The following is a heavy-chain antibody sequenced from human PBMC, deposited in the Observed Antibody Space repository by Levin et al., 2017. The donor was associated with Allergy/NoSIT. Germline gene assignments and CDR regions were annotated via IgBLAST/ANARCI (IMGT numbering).Heavy chain of an antibody. D-gene: IGHD5-12*01. Sequence: GGSLRLSCAASGFTFNNYAMAWVRQAPGKGLECVSSIGDSGRSTNYADSVKGRFTISRDNSNNTLYLQMNSLRVDDTAIYYCAKDLAAVAAIGPDYWGQGTLVTVSS. J-gene: IGHJ4*02. V-gene: IGHV3-23*01. CDR1: GFTFNNYA. CDR2: IGDSGRST. CDR3: AKDLAAVAAIGPDY.